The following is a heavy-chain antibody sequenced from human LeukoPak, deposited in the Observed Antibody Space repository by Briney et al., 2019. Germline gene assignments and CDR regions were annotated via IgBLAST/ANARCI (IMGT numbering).Heavy chain of an antibody. CDR1: GFTFSSYD. V-gene: IGHV3-23*01. J-gene: IGHJ4*02. Sequence: GGSLRLSCAASGFTFSSYDMSWVRQAPGKGLEWVSGISGSGSTTKYADSVKGRFTISRDNAKNTLYLQMNSLRAEDTAVYYCARDSSGWSDLDYWGQGTLVTVSS. CDR2: ISGSGSTT. CDR3: ARDSSGWSDLDY. D-gene: IGHD6-19*01.